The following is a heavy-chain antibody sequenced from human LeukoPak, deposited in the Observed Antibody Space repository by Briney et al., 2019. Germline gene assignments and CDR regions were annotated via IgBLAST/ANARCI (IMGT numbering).Heavy chain of an antibody. J-gene: IGHJ4*02. Sequence: PGGSLRLSCAASGFTFDDYVMHWVRQAPGKGLEWVSLISWDGVNTYYADSVKGRFTISRDNSKNTVYLQMNSLRAEDTAVYYCARDHYGGNSDYWGQGTLVTVSS. CDR2: ISWDGVNT. CDR3: ARDHYGGNSDY. D-gene: IGHD4-23*01. V-gene: IGHV3-43D*03. CDR1: GFTFDDYV.